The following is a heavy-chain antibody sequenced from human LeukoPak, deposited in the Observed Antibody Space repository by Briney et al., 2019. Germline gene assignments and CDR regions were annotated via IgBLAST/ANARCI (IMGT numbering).Heavy chain of an antibody. Sequence: SETLSLTCTVSGGSISSSSYYWGWIRQHPGKGLEWIGSIYYSGGTYYNPSLKSRVTISVDTSKNQFSLKLSSVTAADTAVYYCARRRLAVAGTKNWFDPWGQGTLVTVSS. J-gene: IGHJ5*02. CDR2: IYYSGGT. CDR3: ARRRLAVAGTKNWFDP. V-gene: IGHV4-39*01. D-gene: IGHD6-19*01. CDR1: GGSISSSSYY.